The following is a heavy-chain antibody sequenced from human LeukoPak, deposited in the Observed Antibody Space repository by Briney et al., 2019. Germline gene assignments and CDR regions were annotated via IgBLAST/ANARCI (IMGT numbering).Heavy chain of an antibody. CDR2: IIPILGIA. J-gene: IGHJ6*02. Sequence: SVTVSCKASGGTFSSYAISWVRQAPGQGLEWMGRIIPILGIANYAQKFQGRVTITAEKSTSTAYMELSSLRSEDTAVYYCARDYGDLVGDYYYYYGMDVWGQGATVTVSS. CDR3: ARDYGDLVGDYYYYYGMDV. D-gene: IGHD4-17*01. CDR1: GGTFSSYA. V-gene: IGHV1-69*04.